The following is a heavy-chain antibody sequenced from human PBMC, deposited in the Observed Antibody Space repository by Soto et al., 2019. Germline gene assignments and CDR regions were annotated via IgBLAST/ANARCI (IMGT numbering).Heavy chain of an antibody. V-gene: IGHV1-69*06. CDR1: GGTFSSYA. CDR3: AREDYDILTGPIGY. CDR2: IIPLCGTA. Sequence: QVQLVQSGAEVKKPGSSVKVSCKASGGTFSSYAISWVRQAPGQGLEWMGGIIPLCGTANYAQKFQGRVTITADKSTSTAYMELSSLRSEDTAVYYCAREDYDILTGPIGYWGQGTLVTVSS. J-gene: IGHJ4*02. D-gene: IGHD3-9*01.